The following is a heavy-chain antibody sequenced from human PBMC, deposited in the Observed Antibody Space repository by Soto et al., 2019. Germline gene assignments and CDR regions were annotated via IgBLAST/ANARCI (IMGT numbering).Heavy chain of an antibody. CDR2: ISGRVGNT. Sequence: GGSLRLSCAASGFTFSSFAMSWVRQAPGKGLEWVSAISGRVGNTYYADSVKGRFTISRDNSKNTLYLHMDSLSADDTAVYYCAKNGESTSSGDYFDYWGQGTLVTVSS. V-gene: IGHV3-23*01. CDR3: AKNGESTSSGDYFDY. D-gene: IGHD6-6*01. J-gene: IGHJ4*02. CDR1: GFTFSSFA.